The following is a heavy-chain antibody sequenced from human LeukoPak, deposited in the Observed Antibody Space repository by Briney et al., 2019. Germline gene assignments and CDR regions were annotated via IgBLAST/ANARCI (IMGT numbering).Heavy chain of an antibody. CDR1: GFTFSSYS. CDR3: ARDGPLYYYDSSGYYPQFDY. Sequence: GGSLRLSCAASGFTFSSYSMNWVRQAPGKGLEWVSSISSSSSYIYYADSVKGRFTISRDNAKNSLYLQMNSLRAEDTAVYYCARDGPLYYYDSSGYYPQFDYWGQGTLVTVSS. J-gene: IGHJ4*02. CDR2: ISSSSSYI. V-gene: IGHV3-21*01. D-gene: IGHD3-22*01.